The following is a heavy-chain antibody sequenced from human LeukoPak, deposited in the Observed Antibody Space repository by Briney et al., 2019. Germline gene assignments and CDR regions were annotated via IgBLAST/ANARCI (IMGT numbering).Heavy chain of an antibody. CDR3: ASSPRVSTRAFDI. V-gene: IGHV3-21*04. J-gene: IGHJ3*02. CDR2: ISSSGSTI. CDR1: GFTFSSYS. D-gene: IGHD5/OR15-5a*01. Sequence: GGSLRLSCAASGFTFSSYSMDWVRQAPGKGLEWVSSISSSGSTIYYADSVKGRFTISRDNAKNSLYLQMNSLRAEDTAVYYCASSPRVSTRAFDIWGQGTMVTVSS.